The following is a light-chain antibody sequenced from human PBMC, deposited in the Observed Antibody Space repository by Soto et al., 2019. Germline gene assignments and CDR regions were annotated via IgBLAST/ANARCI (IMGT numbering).Light chain of an antibody. CDR3: QHYNNWPPIT. Sequence: KMMSQSPATLSLSPGERATLSCRASQSVSSNLAWYQQKPGQAPRLLIYGASSRATGIPVRFSGSGSGTEFTLTISSLQSEDFAVYYCQHYNNWPPITFGHGRRLEV. CDR1: QSVSSN. CDR2: GAS. J-gene: IGKJ5*01. V-gene: IGKV3-15*01.